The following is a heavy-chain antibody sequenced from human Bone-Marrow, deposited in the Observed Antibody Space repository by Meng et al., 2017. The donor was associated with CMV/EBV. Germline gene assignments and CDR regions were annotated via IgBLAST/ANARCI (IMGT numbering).Heavy chain of an antibody. J-gene: IGHJ4*02. CDR2: ISAYNGNT. D-gene: IGHD6-19*01. V-gene: IGHV1-18*01. Sequence: QFQLVPAGAEVKKPGATVKVSCKAAGYTFTSYGISWVRQAPGQGLEWMGWISAYNGNTNYAQKLQGRVTMTTDTSTSTAYLELRSLRSADTAVYYCARGVAVAGPGDYWGQGTLVTVFS. CDR1: GYTFTSYG. CDR3: ARGVAVAGPGDY.